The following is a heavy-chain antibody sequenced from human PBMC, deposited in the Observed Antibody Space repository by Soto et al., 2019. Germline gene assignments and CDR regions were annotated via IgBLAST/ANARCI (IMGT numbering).Heavy chain of an antibody. CDR3: ARKSGDIYFFNY. V-gene: IGHV4-59*08. CDR1: GGNISSYY. J-gene: IGHJ4*02. Sequence: SVTLSLTWSVSGGNISSYYWRWIRQPPGKGLEWIGYIYYNGNTNYNPSLKSRVTISVDTSNNHFSLRLSSVTAADTAVYYCARKSGDIYFFNYWGQGALVTVSS. CDR2: IYYNGNT. D-gene: IGHD1-26*01.